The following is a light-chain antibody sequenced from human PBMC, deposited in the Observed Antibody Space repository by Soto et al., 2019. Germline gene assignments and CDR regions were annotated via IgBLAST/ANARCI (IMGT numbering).Light chain of an antibody. J-gene: IGLJ1*01. V-gene: IGLV2-14*01. CDR1: SSDIGGYKY. Sequence: QSALTQPASVSGSPGQSITISCTGSSSDIGGYKYVSWYQQHPGEAPRLLIYEVSNRPSGISSRFSGSKSGDTASLTIFGLQADDEADYYCSSCTSSTTLVFGTGTKVTVL. CDR3: SSCTSSTTLV. CDR2: EVS.